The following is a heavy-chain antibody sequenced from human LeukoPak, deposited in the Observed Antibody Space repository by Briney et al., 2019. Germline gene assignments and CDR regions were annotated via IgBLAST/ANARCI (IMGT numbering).Heavy chain of an antibody. V-gene: IGHV1-18*01. CDR1: GYTFTSYG. D-gene: IGHD3-10*01. CDR3: AREKDGSGGNYSMAYYFDY. CDR2: ISAYNGNT. J-gene: IGHJ4*02. Sequence: ASVKVSCKASGYTFTSYGISWVRQAPGQGLEWMGWISAYNGNTNYAQKLQGRVTMTTDTSTSTAYMELRSLRSDDTAVYYCAREKDGSGGNYSMAYYFDYWGQGTLATVSS.